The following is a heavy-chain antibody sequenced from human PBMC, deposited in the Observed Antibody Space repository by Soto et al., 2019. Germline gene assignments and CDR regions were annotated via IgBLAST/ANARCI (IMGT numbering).Heavy chain of an antibody. V-gene: IGHV6-1*01. D-gene: IGHD3-22*01. CDR3: AKGDSSGYYYAGYGMDV. Sequence: QVQLQQSGPGLVKPSQTLSLTCAISGDSVSSNSAAWNWIRQSPSRGLEWLGRTYYRSKWYNDYAGSVKSRITINPDTSKNQFSLQLNSVTPEDTAVYYCAKGDSSGYYYAGYGMDVWGQGTTVTVSS. CDR2: TYYRSKWYN. J-gene: IGHJ6*02. CDR1: GDSVSSNSAA.